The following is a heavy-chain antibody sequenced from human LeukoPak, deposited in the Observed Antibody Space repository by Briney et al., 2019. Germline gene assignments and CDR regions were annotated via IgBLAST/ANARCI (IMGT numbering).Heavy chain of an antibody. V-gene: IGHV4-4*07. CDR1: GGSISSYY. J-gene: IGHJ4*02. D-gene: IGHD4-17*01. Sequence: SETLSLTCTVSGGSISSYYWSWIRQPAGKGLEWIGRIYTSGSTNYNPPLKSRVTISVDKSKNQFSLKLSSVTAADTAVYYCARDWHYGPFDYWGQGTLVTVSS. CDR2: IYTSGST. CDR3: ARDWHYGPFDY.